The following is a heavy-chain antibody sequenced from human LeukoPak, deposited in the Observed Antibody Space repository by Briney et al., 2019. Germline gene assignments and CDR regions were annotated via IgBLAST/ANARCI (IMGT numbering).Heavy chain of an antibody. CDR3: ARGSYYDFWSGYPLDYYYGMDV. V-gene: IGHV4-59*01. CDR2: IYNSGST. J-gene: IGHJ6*02. Sequence: SETLSLTCTVSGGSISIFYWNWIRQPPGKGLEWIGSIYNSGSTTYNPSLKSRVTISVDTSKNQFSLKLSSVTAADTAVYYCARGSYYDFWSGYPLDYYYGMDVWGQGTTVTVSS. CDR1: GGSISIFY. D-gene: IGHD3-3*01.